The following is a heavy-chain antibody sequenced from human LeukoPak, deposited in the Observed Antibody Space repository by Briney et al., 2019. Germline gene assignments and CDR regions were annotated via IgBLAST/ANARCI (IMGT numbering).Heavy chain of an antibody. CDR3: ARVGWGSAPYFDY. CDR1: GGSISSGSYY. J-gene: IGHJ4*02. D-gene: IGHD3-16*01. Sequence: KTPETLSLTCTVSGGSISSGSYYWSWIRQPAGKGLEWIGRIYTSGSTNYNPSLKSRVTISVDTSKNQFSLKLSSVTAADTAVYYCARVGWGSAPYFDYWGQGTLVTVSS. CDR2: IYTSGST. V-gene: IGHV4-61*02.